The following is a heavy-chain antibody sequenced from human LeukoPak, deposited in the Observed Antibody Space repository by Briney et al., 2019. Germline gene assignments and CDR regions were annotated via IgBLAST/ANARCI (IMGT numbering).Heavy chain of an antibody. V-gene: IGHV3-33*08. CDR1: GLTFTSYI. D-gene: IGHD3-16*01. J-gene: IGHJ4*02. Sequence: GGSLRLSCATSGLTFTSYIMHWVRQAPGKGLEWVAVIWYDGSNKYYADSVKGRFTISRDNSKNTLYLQMNSLRAEDTAMYYCARDFGGPINYWGQGTLVTVSS. CDR2: IWYDGSNK. CDR3: ARDFGGPINY.